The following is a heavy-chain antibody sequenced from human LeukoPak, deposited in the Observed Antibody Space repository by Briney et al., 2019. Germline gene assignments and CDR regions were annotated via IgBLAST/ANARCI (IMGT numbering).Heavy chain of an antibody. CDR2: ISSSSYI. D-gene: IGHD5-24*01. V-gene: IGHV3-21*01. J-gene: IGHJ6*02. CDR1: GFTFSSYS. CDR3: ARDLVKEDGYNFFCRYYYGMDV. Sequence: GGSLRLSCAASGFTFSSYSMNWVRQAPGKGLEWVSSISSSSYIYYADSVKGRFTISRDNAKNSLYLQMNSLRAEDTAVYYCARDLVKEDGYNFFCRYYYGMDVWGQGTTATVSS.